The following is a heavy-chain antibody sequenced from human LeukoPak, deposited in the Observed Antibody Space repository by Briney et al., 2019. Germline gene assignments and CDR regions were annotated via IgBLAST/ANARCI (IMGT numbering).Heavy chain of an antibody. V-gene: IGHV1-18*01. CDR1: GYTFRNFA. CDR2: ISAYNGIT. Sequence: ASVNVSCKASGYTFRNFAISWVRQAPGQGLEWMGWISAYNGITNYAQRVQGRVTMTTDTSTSTAYMELRSLRTDDTAIYYCARFEDGSSWPWPGLDYWGQGTLVTVSS. J-gene: IGHJ4*02. D-gene: IGHD6-13*01. CDR3: ARFEDGSSWPWPGLDY.